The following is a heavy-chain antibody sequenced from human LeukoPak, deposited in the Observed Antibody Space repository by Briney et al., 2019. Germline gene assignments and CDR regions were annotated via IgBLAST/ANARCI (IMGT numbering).Heavy chain of an antibody. J-gene: IGHJ4*02. CDR3: ARVWKVGATITLGY. Sequence: ASVKVSCKASGYTFTSNYIHWVRRAPGQGLEWMGMIYPRDGSTSYAQKFQGRVTVTRDTSMSTVHMELSGLRSEDTAVYYCARVWKVGATITLGYWGQGTLVTVSS. CDR2: IYPRDGST. D-gene: IGHD1-26*01. V-gene: IGHV1-46*01. CDR1: GYTFTSNY.